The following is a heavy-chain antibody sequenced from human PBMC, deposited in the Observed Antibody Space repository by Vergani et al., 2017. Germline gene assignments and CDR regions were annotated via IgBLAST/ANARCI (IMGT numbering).Heavy chain of an antibody. CDR2: IIPIFGTA. D-gene: IGHD6-19*01. Sequence: QVQLVQSGAEVKKPGSSVKVSCKASGSTFSSYAISWVRQAPGQGLEWMGRIIPIFGTANYAQKFQGRVTITADESTSTAYMELSSLRSEDTAVYYCAVDLAVAGTYYYCMDIWGQGTTVTVSS. J-gene: IGHJ6*02. V-gene: IGHV1-69*13. CDR3: AVDLAVAGTYYYCMDI. CDR1: GSTFSSYA.